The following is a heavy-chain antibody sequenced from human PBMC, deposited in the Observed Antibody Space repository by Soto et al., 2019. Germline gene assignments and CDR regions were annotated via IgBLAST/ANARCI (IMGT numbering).Heavy chain of an antibody. Sequence: GGSLRLSCPASGFTFSSFGMHWVRQAPGKGLEWVAVISYDGSNKYYADSVKGRFTISRDNSKNTLYLQMNSLRAEDTAVYYCAKVSRWFGEHTCYYYGMVVWGQGTTVTVSS. CDR1: GFTFSSFG. D-gene: IGHD3-10*01. V-gene: IGHV3-30*18. CDR2: ISYDGSNK. J-gene: IGHJ6*02. CDR3: AKVSRWFGEHTCYYYGMVV.